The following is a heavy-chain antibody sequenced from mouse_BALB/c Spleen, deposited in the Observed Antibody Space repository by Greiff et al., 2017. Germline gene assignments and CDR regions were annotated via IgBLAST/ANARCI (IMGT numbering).Heavy chain of an antibody. J-gene: IGHJ3*01. CDR3: ASSEGSYYGSGSFAY. V-gene: IGHV5-17*02. CDR2: ISSGSSTI. D-gene: IGHD1-1*01. CDR1: GFTFSSFG. Sequence: EVQLVESGGGLVQPGGSRKLSCAASGFTFSSFGMHWVRQAPGKGLEWVAYISSGSSTIYYADKVKGRVTISRDNPKNTLCLQMTSLRSEDTAIDYCASSEGSYYGSGSFAYWGQGTLVTVSA.